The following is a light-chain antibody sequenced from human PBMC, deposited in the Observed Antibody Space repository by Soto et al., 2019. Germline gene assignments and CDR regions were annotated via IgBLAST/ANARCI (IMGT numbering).Light chain of an antibody. CDR2: GAS. CDR1: QSVSSN. CDR3: EESDNWPWT. J-gene: IGKJ1*01. V-gene: IGKV3-15*01. Sequence: EIVLTQTPTTLSVAPGQRATLSCRASQSVSSNLAWYQQRPGQAPRLLIYGASTRAAGIPARFSGSGSGTGFTLAISCLQSEDGAVDHCEESDNWPWTFGQGTKVDIK.